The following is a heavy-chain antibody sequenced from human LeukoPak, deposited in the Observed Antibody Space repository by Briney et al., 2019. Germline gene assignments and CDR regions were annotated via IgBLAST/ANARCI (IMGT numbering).Heavy chain of an antibody. CDR3: ARVFDSGSQAYFYYMDV. J-gene: IGHJ6*03. CDR1: GGSISSSNW. Sequence: SGTLSLTCAVSGGSISSSNWWSWVRQPPGKGLEWIGEIYHSGSTNYNPSLKSRVTISVDKSKNQFSLKLSSVTAADTAVYYCARVFDSGSQAYFYYMDVWGKGTTATISS. V-gene: IGHV4-4*02. D-gene: IGHD3-10*01. CDR2: IYHSGST.